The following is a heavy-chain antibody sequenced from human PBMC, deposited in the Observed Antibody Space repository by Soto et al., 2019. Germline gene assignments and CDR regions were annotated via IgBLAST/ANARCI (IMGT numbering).Heavy chain of an antibody. CDR2: IIPIFGTV. D-gene: IGHD5-12*01. J-gene: IGHJ2*01. CDR1: GGTFSSYA. Sequence: QVQLVQSGAEVKKPGSSVKVSCKASGGTFSSYAISWVRQAPGQGLEWMGGIIPIFGTVNYAQKFQGRVTITADEYTSTASMELSSLRSEDTAVYYCARGNHRWLQLWYFDLWGRGTLVTVSS. CDR3: ARGNHRWLQLWYFDL. V-gene: IGHV1-69*12.